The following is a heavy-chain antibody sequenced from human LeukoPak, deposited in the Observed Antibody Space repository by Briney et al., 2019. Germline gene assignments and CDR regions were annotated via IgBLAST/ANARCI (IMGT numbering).Heavy chain of an antibody. Sequence: GGSLRLSCAASGFTFSSYGMHWVRQAPGKGLEWVAFIRYDGSNKYYADSVKGRFTISRDNSKNTLYLQMNSLRADDTAVYYCARDRILAPSLAWFDPWGQGTLVTVSS. CDR2: IRYDGSNK. V-gene: IGHV3-30*02. J-gene: IGHJ5*02. CDR1: GFTFSSYG. D-gene: IGHD1-1*01. CDR3: ARDRILAPSLAWFDP.